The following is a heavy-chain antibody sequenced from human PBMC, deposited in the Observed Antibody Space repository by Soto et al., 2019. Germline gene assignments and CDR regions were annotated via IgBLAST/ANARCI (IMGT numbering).Heavy chain of an antibody. J-gene: IGHJ4*02. Sequence: EVQLLASGGGLVQRGGSMRLSCAASGFPFSSYVMAWVRQAPGKGLERVSGISGGGSNTFYAASVKGRFTISRDNSKNPRLLQMNSLGAEDTAVYYCAKDSNKYSSSLRGRYFDYWGQGIGSPSPQ. D-gene: IGHD4-4*01. V-gene: IGHV3-23*01. CDR2: ISGGGSNT. CDR3: AKDSNKYSSSLRGRYFDY. CDR1: GFPFSSYV.